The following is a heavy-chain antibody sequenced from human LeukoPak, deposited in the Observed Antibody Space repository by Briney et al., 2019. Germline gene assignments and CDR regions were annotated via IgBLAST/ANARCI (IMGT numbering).Heavy chain of an antibody. CDR1: GYTFTGYY. V-gene: IGHV1-2*02. Sequence: ALVKVSCKASGYTFTGYYMHWVRQAPGQGLEWMGWINPNSGGTNYAQKFQGRVTMTRDTSISTAYMELSRLRSDDTAVYYCAREYYYDSSGYPRNDYWGQGTLVTVSS. D-gene: IGHD3-22*01. CDR3: AREYYYDSSGYPRNDY. J-gene: IGHJ4*02. CDR2: INPNSGGT.